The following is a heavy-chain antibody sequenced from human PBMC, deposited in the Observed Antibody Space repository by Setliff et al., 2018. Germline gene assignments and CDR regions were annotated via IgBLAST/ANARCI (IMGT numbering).Heavy chain of an antibody. J-gene: IGHJ6*02. D-gene: IGHD3-10*01. Sequence: PSETLSLTCVVYGDSFSVYFWCWIRQPPGKGLEWIEEINHTGSTNYSPSLRSRGTMSVDTSKKQLSLLLSTVPAADTAVYYCSRGSTMIQGVRLYYHGLDVWGQGTTVTVSS. CDR3: SRGSTMIQGVRLYYHGLDV. CDR2: INHTGST. V-gene: IGHV4-34*01. CDR1: GDSFSVYF.